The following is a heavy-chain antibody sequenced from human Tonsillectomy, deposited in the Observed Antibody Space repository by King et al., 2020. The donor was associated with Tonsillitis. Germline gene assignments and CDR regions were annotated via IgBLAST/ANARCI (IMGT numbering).Heavy chain of an antibody. CDR1: GYSFSSYW. Sequence: QLVQSGAELRKPGESLKISCQGSGYSFSSYWIGWVRQKPGKGLEWMGMIYPDDSDSTYSPSFQGQVTISADKSISTAYLQWNSLKASDNDIYYCGGWFGALGGVYWGQGSLVTVSS. CDR2: IYPDDSDS. D-gene: IGHD3-10*01. J-gene: IGHJ4*02. V-gene: IGHV5-51*01. CDR3: GGWFGALGGVY.